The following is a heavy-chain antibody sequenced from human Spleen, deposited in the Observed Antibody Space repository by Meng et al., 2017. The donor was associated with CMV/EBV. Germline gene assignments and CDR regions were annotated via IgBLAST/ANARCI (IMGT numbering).Heavy chain of an antibody. CDR1: GGSFSGYY. Sequence: CAVYGGSFSGYYWSWIRQPPGKGLEWIGEINHSGSTNYNPSLKSRVTISVDTSKNQFSLKLSSVTAADTAVYYCARMTTVNSSEFDYWGQGTLVTVSS. CDR2: INHSGST. D-gene: IGHD4-17*01. J-gene: IGHJ4*02. V-gene: IGHV4-34*01. CDR3: ARMTTVNSSEFDY.